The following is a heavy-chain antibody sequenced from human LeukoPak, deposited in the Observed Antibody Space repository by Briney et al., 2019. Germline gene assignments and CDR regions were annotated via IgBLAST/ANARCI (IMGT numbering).Heavy chain of an antibody. D-gene: IGHD3-22*01. CDR2: INHSGST. CDR3: ARLVVADSSGYYYVVPGYFDC. Sequence: PSETLSLTCAVYGGSFSGYYWSWIRQPPGKGLEWIGEINHSGSTNYNPSLKSRVTISVDTSKNQFSLKLSSVTAADTAVYYCARLVVADSSGYYYVVPGYFDCWGQGTVVTVSS. CDR1: GGSFSGYY. J-gene: IGHJ4*02. V-gene: IGHV4-34*01.